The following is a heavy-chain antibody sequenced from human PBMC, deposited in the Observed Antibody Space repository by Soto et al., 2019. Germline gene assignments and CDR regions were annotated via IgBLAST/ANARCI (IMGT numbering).Heavy chain of an antibody. Sequence: QVQLVESGGGMGQPGRSLRLSCAASGFTFSTYAMHWVRQAPGKGLEWVAVISYDGSNKHYADSVKGRITISRDNSKNTLNMHMNSERAEDTAVYYCARHLVIENVVPPVYWGQRTLVTVSS. CDR2: ISYDGSNK. D-gene: IGHD2-15*01. J-gene: IGHJ4*02. CDR1: GFTFSTYA. V-gene: IGHV3-30*04. CDR3: ARHLVIENVVPPVY.